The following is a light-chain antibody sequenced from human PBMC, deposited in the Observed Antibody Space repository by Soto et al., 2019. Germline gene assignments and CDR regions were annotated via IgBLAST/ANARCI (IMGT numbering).Light chain of an antibody. Sequence: QSALTQPASVSGSPGQSITISCTGTSSDVGGYNYVSWYQQHPGKAPKLMIYDVSNRPSGVSNRFSGSKSGNTASLTISGLQAEDEADDYCSSYTTSSTRVFGGGTTLTAL. CDR3: SSYTTSSTRV. V-gene: IGLV2-14*01. CDR2: DVS. J-gene: IGLJ3*02. CDR1: SSDVGGYNY.